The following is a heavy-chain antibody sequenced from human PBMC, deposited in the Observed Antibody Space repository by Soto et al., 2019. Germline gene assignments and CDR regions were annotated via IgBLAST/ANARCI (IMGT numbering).Heavy chain of an antibody. CDR2: ISHDGSDK. D-gene: IGHD3-9*01. J-gene: IGHJ4*02. CDR1: GFTFGSYG. V-gene: IGHV3-30*18. Sequence: QVQLVESGGGVVQPGRSLRLSCTASGFTFGSYGMHWVRQAPGKGLEWVAVISHDGSDKYYGDSVKGRFTISRDNSKNTLFLQMNSLRADDTALYYCANGQEGYLDLLLRYWGQGTLVTVSS. CDR3: ANGQEGYLDLLLRY.